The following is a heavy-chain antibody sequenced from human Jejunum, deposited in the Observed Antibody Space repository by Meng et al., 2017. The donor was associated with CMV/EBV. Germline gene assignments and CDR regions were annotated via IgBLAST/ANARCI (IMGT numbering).Heavy chain of an antibody. CDR1: GGSISGYY. J-gene: IGHJ4*02. D-gene: IGHD6-13*01. Sequence: LPESGPGLVKPSETLSLTCTVAGGSISGYYWNWIRQPAGKGLEWIGRVYMSGSTNYNPSLRSRVAMSVDTSKTQFSLRLTSVTAADTAVYYCARDRMAAPGTFEYWGQGTLVTVSS. V-gene: IGHV4-4*07. CDR3: ARDRMAAPGTFEY. CDR2: VYMSGST.